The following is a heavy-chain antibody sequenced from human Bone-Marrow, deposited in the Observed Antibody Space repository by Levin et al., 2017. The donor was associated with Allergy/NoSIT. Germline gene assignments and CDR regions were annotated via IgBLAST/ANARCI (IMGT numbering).Heavy chain of an antibody. V-gene: IGHV4-39*07. J-gene: IGHJ6*02. Sequence: PGGSLRLSCTVSGGSISSSSYYWGWIRQPPGKGLEWVGNIYYSGSTYYNPSLKSRVTISVDTSKNQFSLKLSSVTAADTAVYYCARAFDSSGYYIYYGMDVWGQGTTVTVSS. D-gene: IGHD3-22*01. CDR2: IYYSGST. CDR3: ARAFDSSGYYIYYGMDV. CDR1: GGSISSSSYY.